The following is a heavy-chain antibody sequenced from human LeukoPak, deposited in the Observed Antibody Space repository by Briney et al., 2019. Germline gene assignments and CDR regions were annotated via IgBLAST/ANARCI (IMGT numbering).Heavy chain of an antibody. J-gene: IGHJ3*02. CDR2: IYTSGST. V-gene: IGHV4-61*02. CDR1: GGSISSGSYY. Sequence: SQTLSLTCTVSGGSISSGSYYWSWIRQPAGKGLEWIGRIYTSGSTNYNPSLKSRVTISVDTSKNQFSLKLSSVTAADTAVYYCARYWVSLQDAFDIWGQGTMVTVSP. D-gene: IGHD2-8*02. CDR3: ARYWVSLQDAFDI.